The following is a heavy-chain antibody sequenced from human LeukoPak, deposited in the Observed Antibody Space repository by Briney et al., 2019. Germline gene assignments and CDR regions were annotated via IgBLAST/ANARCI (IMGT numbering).Heavy chain of an antibody. CDR1: GFTSDDYA. CDR3: AKDIGSGSQPFFDY. Sequence: GRSLRLSCAASGFTSDDYAMHWVRQAPGKGLEWVSGISWNSGSIGYADSVKGRFTISRDNAKNSLYLQMNGLRAEDTALYYCAKDIGSGSQPFFDYWGQGTLVTVSS. V-gene: IGHV3-9*02. J-gene: IGHJ4*02. D-gene: IGHD1-26*01. CDR2: ISWNSGSI.